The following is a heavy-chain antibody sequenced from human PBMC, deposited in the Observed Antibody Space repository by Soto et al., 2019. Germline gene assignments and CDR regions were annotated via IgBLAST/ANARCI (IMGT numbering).Heavy chain of an antibody. CDR2: INSDGSST. V-gene: IGHV3-74*01. D-gene: IGHD3-3*01. CDR1: GFTFSSYW. CDR3: ARLNLRFWARRGNMDV. J-gene: IGHJ6*03. Sequence: GGSLRLSCAASGFTFSSYWMHWVRQAPGKGLVWVSRINSDGSSTSYADSVKGRFTISRDNAKNTLYLQMNSLRAEDTAVYYCARLNLRFWARRGNMDVRGKGSTDT.